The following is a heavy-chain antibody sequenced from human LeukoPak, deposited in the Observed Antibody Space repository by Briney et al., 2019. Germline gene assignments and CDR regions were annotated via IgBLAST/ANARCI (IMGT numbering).Heavy chain of an antibody. CDR1: GYTFTGYY. J-gene: IGHJ6*03. V-gene: IGHV1-2*02. Sequence: AASVKVSCKASGYTFTGYYMHWVRQAPGQGLEWMGWINPNSGGTNYAQKFQGRVTMTRDTSISTAYMELSRLRSEDTAVYYCARARGKSNRYKSYYYYYTDVWGKGTTVTISS. CDR3: ARARGKSNRYKSYYYYYTDV. D-gene: IGHD1-14*01. CDR2: INPNSGGT.